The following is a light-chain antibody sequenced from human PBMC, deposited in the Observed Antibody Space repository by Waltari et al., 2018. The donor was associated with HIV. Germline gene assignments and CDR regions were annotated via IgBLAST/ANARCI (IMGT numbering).Light chain of an antibody. J-gene: IGLJ2*01. V-gene: IGLV1-44*01. CDR1: ASTIGPNP. CDR3: ATWDDTGDGPMV. Sequence: QSVLTQPPSASGTPGQRVTISCSGGASTIGPNPVPCYQLFPGTAPKLLIYSSNQVSSGVPDRFSASKSGTSASLTISGLQSEDEAHYFCATWDDTGDGPMVFGRGTKLTVL. CDR2: SSN.